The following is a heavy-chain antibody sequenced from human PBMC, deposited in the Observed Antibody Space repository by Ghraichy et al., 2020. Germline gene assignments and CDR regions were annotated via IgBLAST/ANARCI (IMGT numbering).Heavy chain of an antibody. CDR1: GGTFSSYA. CDR2: IIPIFGTA. Sequence: SVKVSCKASGGTFSSYAISWVRQAPGQGLEWMGGIIPIFGTANYAQKFQGRVTITADESTSTAYMELSSLRSEDTAVYYCARARSPSDGYSNPPYYYYYGMDVWGQGTTVTVSS. J-gene: IGHJ6*02. CDR3: ARARSPSDGYSNPPYYYYYGMDV. D-gene: IGHD4-11*01. V-gene: IGHV1-69*13.